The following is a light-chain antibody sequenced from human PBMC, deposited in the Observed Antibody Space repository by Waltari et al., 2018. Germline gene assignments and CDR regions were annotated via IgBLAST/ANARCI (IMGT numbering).Light chain of an antibody. CDR3: SSYTSSSTRV. V-gene: IGLV2-14*03. J-gene: IGLJ1*01. CDR2: DVS. Sequence: QSTLTQPASVSGSPGQSITISCTGTSSDVGGHNYVSWYQQPPGKAPKLVIYDVSSRPSGVSNRFSGSKSGNTASRTIYGLQDEDEADYYCSSYTSSSTRVFGTGTRVTVL. CDR1: SSDVGGHNY.